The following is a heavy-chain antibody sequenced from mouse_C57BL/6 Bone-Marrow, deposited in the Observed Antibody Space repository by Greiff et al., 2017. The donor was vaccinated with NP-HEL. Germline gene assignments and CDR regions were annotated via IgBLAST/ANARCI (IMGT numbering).Heavy chain of an antibody. V-gene: IGHV1-81*01. J-gene: IGHJ1*03. D-gene: IGHD1-1*01. Sequence: VQLQQSGAELARPGASVKLSCKASGYTFTSYGISWVKQRTGQGLEWIGEIYPRSGNTYYNEKLKGKATLTADKSSSTAYMELRSLTSEDSAVYFCAREEGFIGDWYFDVWGTGTTGTVSS. CDR3: AREEGFIGDWYFDV. CDR1: GYTFTSYG. CDR2: IYPRSGNT.